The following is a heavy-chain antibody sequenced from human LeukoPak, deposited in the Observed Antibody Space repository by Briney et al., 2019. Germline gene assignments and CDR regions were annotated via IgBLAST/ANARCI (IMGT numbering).Heavy chain of an antibody. V-gene: IGHV3-7*01. CDR3: VRVSCTNGVCYGFDY. D-gene: IGHD2-8*01. CDR1: GFTFSRYW. CDR2: IKQDGSEK. Sequence: GGPLRLSCAASGFTFSRYWISWVRQAPGKGLEWVANIKQDGSEKYYVYSVKGRFTISRDNAKNSLYLQMNSLRGEDTAVYYCVRVSCTNGVCYGFDYWGQGTLVTVSS. J-gene: IGHJ4*02.